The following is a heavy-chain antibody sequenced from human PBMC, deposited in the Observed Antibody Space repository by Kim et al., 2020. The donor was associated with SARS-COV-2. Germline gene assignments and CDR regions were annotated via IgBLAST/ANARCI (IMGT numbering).Heavy chain of an antibody. J-gene: IGHJ4*02. CDR3: AKGPEMATISPEDY. Sequence: ADSGKGRFTISRDNSKNTLYLQMNSLRAEDTAVYYCAKGPEMATISPEDYWGQGTLVTVSS. V-gene: IGHV3-23*01. D-gene: IGHD5-12*01.